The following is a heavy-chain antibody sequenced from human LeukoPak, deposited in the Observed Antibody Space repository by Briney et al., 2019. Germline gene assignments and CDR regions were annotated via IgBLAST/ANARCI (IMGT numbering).Heavy chain of an antibody. V-gene: IGHV3-23*01. CDR1: GFSFSDSV. J-gene: IGHJ3*02. Sequence: GGSLRLSCVASGFSFSDSVMSWVRQAPGKGLEWVSAISGDAGVTYYAASVKGRFTISRDNSKNTLYLQMNSLRAEDTAVYYCAKDRDSSGYYPDAFDIWGQGTMVTVSS. CDR2: ISGDAGVT. CDR3: AKDRDSSGYYPDAFDI. D-gene: IGHD3-22*01.